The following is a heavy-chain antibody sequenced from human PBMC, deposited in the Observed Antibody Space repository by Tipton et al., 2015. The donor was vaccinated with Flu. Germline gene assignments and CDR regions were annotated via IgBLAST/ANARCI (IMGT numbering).Heavy chain of an antibody. Sequence: GSLRLSCAASGFTFSNYAMNWVRQAPGKGLEWVSFIGGSGYNKYYADSVKGRFTISRDNAKNSLYLQMNSLRAEDTGVYFCARVGTSSPAFDYWGQGTQVTVSS. CDR3: ARVGTSSPAFDY. D-gene: IGHD1-14*01. V-gene: IGHV3-48*03. CDR2: IGGSGYNK. J-gene: IGHJ4*02. CDR1: GFTFSNYA.